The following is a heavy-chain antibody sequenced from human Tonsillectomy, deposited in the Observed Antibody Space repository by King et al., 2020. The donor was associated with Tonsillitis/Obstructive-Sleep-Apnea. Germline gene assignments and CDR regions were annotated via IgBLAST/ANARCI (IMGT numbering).Heavy chain of an antibody. CDR1: AYSFSSSY. Sequence: QLVQSGAEVKRPGASVKVSCKASAYSFSSSYIHWVRQAPGQGLEWTGIMYPSGGTTIYAQKFQGRVTMTRDTSTSTVYMDLNSLRSDDTAVYYCASEFCGGDCYNYFYYGVDVWGQGTTVTVSS. CDR2: MYPSGGTT. V-gene: IGHV1-46*01. CDR3: ASEFCGGDCYNYFYYGVDV. D-gene: IGHD2-21*02. J-gene: IGHJ6*02.